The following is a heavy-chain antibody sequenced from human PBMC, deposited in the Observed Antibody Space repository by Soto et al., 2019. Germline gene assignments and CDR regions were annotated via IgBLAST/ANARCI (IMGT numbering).Heavy chain of an antibody. J-gene: IGHJ4*02. Sequence: SVKVSCKASGGTFSSYTISWVRQAPGQGLEWMGRIIPILGIANYAQKFQGRATITADKSTSTAYMELSSLRSEDTAVYYCAAEGPDYYDSSGLRYWGQGTLVTVSS. V-gene: IGHV1-69*02. CDR2: IIPILGIA. CDR1: GGTFSSYT. CDR3: AAEGPDYYDSSGLRY. D-gene: IGHD3-22*01.